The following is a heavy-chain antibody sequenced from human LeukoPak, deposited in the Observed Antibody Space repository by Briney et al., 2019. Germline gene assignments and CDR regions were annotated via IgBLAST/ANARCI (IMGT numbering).Heavy chain of an antibody. V-gene: IGHV3-23*01. Sequence: GGSLRLSCAASRFTFSNYAMSWVRQAPGKGLEWVSAISGSGGSTYYADSVKGRFTISRDNSKNTLYLQMNSLRAEDTAVYYCAKASAMIVVVSKYFDYWGQGTLVTVSS. CDR2: ISGSGGST. CDR1: RFTFSNYA. J-gene: IGHJ4*02. D-gene: IGHD3-22*01. CDR3: AKASAMIVVVSKYFDY.